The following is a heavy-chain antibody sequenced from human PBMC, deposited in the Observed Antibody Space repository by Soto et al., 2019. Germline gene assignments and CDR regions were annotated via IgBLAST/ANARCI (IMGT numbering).Heavy chain of an antibody. V-gene: IGHV3-33*01. Sequence: QVQLVESGGGVVQPGRSLRLSCAASGFTFSIYGMHWVRQAPGKGLEWVALIWYDGSNKYYADSVKGRFTISRDNSKNTLYLQMNSLRAEDKAVYYCARDHSSSWSGSSYWGQGTLVTVSS. CDR3: ARDHSSSWSGSSY. J-gene: IGHJ4*02. CDR1: GFTFSIYG. D-gene: IGHD6-13*01. CDR2: IWYDGSNK.